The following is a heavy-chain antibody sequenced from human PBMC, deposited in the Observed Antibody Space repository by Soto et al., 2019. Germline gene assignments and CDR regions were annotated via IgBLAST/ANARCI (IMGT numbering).Heavy chain of an antibody. D-gene: IGHD1-26*01. CDR1: GFTFDDYA. V-gene: IGHV3-49*05. CDR2: IRNLAYGGTT. Sequence: EVQLVESGGGLVKPGRSLRLSCTASGFTFDDYAMSWFRQAPGKGLEWVGLIRNLAYGGTTEYAASVNGRFTISRDDSKSIAYLQMNSLKTEDTAVYYCTRDPRQSGRSGYYYYGMDIWGQGTTVTVSS. J-gene: IGHJ6*02. CDR3: TRDPRQSGRSGYYYYGMDI.